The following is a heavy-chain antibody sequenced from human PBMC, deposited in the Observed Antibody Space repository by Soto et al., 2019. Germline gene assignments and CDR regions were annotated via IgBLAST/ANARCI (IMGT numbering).Heavy chain of an antibody. CDR2: ISAYNGNT. V-gene: IGHV1-18*01. CDR3: SRVQGNIVLVPAAMVSYYYGMDV. D-gene: IGHD2-2*01. Sequence: ASVKVSCKASGYTFTSYGISWVRQAPGQGLERKGWISAYNGNTNYAQKLQGRVTMTTDTSTSTAYMELRSLRSDDTAVYYCSRVQGNIVLVPAAMVSYYYGMDVWGQGTTVT. CDR1: GYTFTSYG. J-gene: IGHJ6*02.